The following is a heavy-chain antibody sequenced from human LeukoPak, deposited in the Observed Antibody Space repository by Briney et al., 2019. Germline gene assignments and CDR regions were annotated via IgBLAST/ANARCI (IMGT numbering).Heavy chain of an antibody. CDR1: GFTVATNY. D-gene: IGHD3-3*02. Sequence: PGGSLRLSCTASGFTVATNYMNWVRQPPGKGLEWVSILYSGADTYYADSVKGRFVVSRDSSKNMLFLHINALRPEDTAVYYCARIGDHFHWYLDLWGRGTLVTVSS. J-gene: IGHJ2*01. CDR3: ARIGDHFHWYLDL. V-gene: IGHV3-53*01. CDR2: LYSGADT.